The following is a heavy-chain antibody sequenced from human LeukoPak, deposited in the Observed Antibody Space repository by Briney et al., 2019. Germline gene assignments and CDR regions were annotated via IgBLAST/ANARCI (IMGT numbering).Heavy chain of an antibody. J-gene: IGHJ3*02. CDR1: GYTFTSYY. Sequence: ASVKVSCKASGYTFTSYYMHWVRQAPGQGLEWMGIINPSGGSTSYAQKFQGRVTITADKSTSTAYMELSSLRSEDTAVYYCAREPSYYDSSGYYPPRGAFDIWGQGTMVTVSS. D-gene: IGHD3-22*01. CDR3: AREPSYYDSSGYYPPRGAFDI. CDR2: INPSGGST. V-gene: IGHV1-46*01.